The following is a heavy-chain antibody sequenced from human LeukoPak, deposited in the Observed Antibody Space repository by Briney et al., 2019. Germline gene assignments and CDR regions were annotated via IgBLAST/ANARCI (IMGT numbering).Heavy chain of an antibody. Sequence: SVTVSCTASGAAFSSYAISWVRQAPGQGLEWMGGIIPIFGTANYAQKFQGRVTITTDESTSTAYMELSSLRPKDTAVDYCARALASYYYYMDVWGKGTTVTVSS. V-gene: IGHV1-69*05. D-gene: IGHD2-21*01. CDR2: IIPIFGTA. CDR1: GAAFSSYA. J-gene: IGHJ6*03. CDR3: ARALASYYYYMDV.